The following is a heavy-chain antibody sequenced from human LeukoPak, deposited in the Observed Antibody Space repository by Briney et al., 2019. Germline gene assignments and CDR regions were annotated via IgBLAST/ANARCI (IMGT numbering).Heavy chain of an antibody. CDR2: INHSGST. CDR3: AGIAAAGTDY. Sequence: PSETLSLTCAVYGGSFSGYYWTWIRQPPGKGLEWIGEINHSGSTNYNPSLDSRVTISADRSKNQFSLKLSSVTAADTAVYYCAGIAAAGTDYWGQGTLVTVSS. J-gene: IGHJ4*02. CDR1: GGSFSGYY. V-gene: IGHV4-34*01. D-gene: IGHD6-13*01.